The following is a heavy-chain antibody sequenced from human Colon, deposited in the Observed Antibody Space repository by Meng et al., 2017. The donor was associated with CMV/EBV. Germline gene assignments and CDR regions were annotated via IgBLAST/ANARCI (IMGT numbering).Heavy chain of an antibody. CDR1: GGSFTTNSYV. CDR3: ARGVLNFFDY. V-gene: IGHV4-39*07. CDR2: IYNSGST. J-gene: IGHJ4*02. D-gene: IGHD3-10*01. Sequence: LQFEGSGPGLVKPSETPSLTFSVSGGSFTTNSYVWAWIRQPPGKGLEYIGSIYNSGSTYYNASLKSRVTMSVDTSKNQFSLKLSSVTAADTAKYYCARGVLNFFDYWGQGTLVTVSS.